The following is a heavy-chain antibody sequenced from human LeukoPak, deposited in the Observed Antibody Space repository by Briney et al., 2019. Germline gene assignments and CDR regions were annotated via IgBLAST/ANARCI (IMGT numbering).Heavy chain of an antibody. D-gene: IGHD1-26*01. CDR1: GFTFSSYG. CDR3: AKELYSGSYYVGRCIDY. V-gene: IGHV3-30*18. J-gene: IGHJ4*02. Sequence: GGSLRLSCAASGFTFSSYGMHWVRQAPGKGLEWVAVISYDGSNKYYADSVKGRFTISRDNSKNTLFLQMNSLRAEDTAVYYCAKELYSGSYYVGRCIDYWGQGTLVTVSS. CDR2: ISYDGSNK.